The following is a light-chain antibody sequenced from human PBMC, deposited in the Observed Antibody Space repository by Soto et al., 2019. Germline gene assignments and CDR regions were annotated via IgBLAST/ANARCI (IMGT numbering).Light chain of an antibody. Sequence: QSALTQPASVSGSPGQSITISCTGTSRDVGGYNYVSWHQQHPGKAPKVIITEVSNRPSGVSNRFSGSKSGSTASRTNSGLQAEDEADYYCSSYTSSSTPLVFGGGTKLTVL. CDR2: EVS. V-gene: IGLV2-14*01. CDR3: SSYTSSSTPLV. J-gene: IGLJ3*02. CDR1: SRDVGGYNY.